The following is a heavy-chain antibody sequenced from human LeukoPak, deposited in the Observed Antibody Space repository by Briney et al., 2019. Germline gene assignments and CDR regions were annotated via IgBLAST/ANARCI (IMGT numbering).Heavy chain of an antibody. V-gene: IGHV3-48*04. CDR3: ARDPDIVVVVAAGYFQH. Sequence: GGSLRLSCAASGFTFSSYAMSWVRQAPGKGLEWVSYISSSGSTIYYADSVKGRFTISRDNAKNSLYLQMNSLRAEDTAVYYCARDPDIVVVVAAGYFQHWGQGTLVTVSS. J-gene: IGHJ1*01. D-gene: IGHD2-15*01. CDR1: GFTFSSYA. CDR2: ISSSGSTI.